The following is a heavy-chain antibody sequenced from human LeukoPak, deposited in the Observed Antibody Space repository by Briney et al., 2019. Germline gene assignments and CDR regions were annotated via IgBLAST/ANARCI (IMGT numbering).Heavy chain of an antibody. V-gene: IGHV2-5*08. Sequence: TLSLTCTVSGGSISSYYWSWIRQPPGKALEWLALIYWDDDKRYSPSLKSRLTITKDTSKNQVVLTMTNMDPVDTATYYCAHRQGAYGDYFDYWGQGTLVTVSS. CDR1: GGSISSYYW. CDR2: IYWDDDK. CDR3: AHRQGAYGDYFDY. J-gene: IGHJ4*02. D-gene: IGHD4-17*01.